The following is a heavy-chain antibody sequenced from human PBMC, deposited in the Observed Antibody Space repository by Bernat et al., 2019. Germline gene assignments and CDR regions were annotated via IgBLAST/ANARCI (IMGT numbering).Heavy chain of an antibody. V-gene: IGHV4-31*03. J-gene: IGHJ4*02. D-gene: IGHD3-3*01. CDR1: GGSISSGGYY. CDR3: ARTYYDFWSGYSTAYYFDY. CDR2: IDYSGST. Sequence: QVQLQESGPGLVKPSQTLSLTCTVSGGSISSGGYYCIWIRQHPGKGLAWIGYIDYSGSTYYNPSLKSRVTISVDTSKNQFSLKLSSVTAADTAVYYCARTYYDFWSGYSTAYYFDYWGQGTLVTVSS.